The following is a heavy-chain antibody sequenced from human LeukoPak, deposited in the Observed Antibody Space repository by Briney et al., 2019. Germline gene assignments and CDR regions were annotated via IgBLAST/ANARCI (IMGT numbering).Heavy chain of an antibody. Sequence: GSLRLSCAASGFTVSSNYMSWVRQAPGKGLEWVSVIYSGGGTYYADSVKGRFTISRDNSKNTLYLQMNSLRAEDTAVYYCARGVRVTGYAEYYFDYWGQGTLVTVSS. D-gene: IGHD5-12*01. J-gene: IGHJ4*02. V-gene: IGHV3-66*01. CDR3: ARGVRVTGYAEYYFDY. CDR1: GFTVSSNY. CDR2: IYSGGGT.